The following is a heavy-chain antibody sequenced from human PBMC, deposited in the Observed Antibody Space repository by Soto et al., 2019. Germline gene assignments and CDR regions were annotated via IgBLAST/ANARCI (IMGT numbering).Heavy chain of an antibody. CDR1: GGSFNNYA. J-gene: IGHJ4*02. D-gene: IGHD6-13*01. Sequence: QVQLVQSGAEVKKPGSSVKVSCKASGGSFNNYAVTCVRQAPGQGLEWMGGIIPSSGTPNYAQRFQGRVTITADESTSTVSMELSSLSSEDTALYYCASSYGTSWYGDYWGQGTLVTVSS. CDR3: ASSYGTSWYGDY. CDR2: IIPSSGTP. V-gene: IGHV1-69*01.